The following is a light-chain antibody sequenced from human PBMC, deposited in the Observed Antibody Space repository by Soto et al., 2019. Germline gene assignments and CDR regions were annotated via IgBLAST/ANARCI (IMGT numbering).Light chain of an antibody. Sequence: DIQMTQSPSSLSVSVGDRVTITCRASQSIGGFLNWYQQKLGKAPKLLIYAASSLQSGIPSRFSGSGSGTDFTDFTLTISSLQPEDFATYYCQQTYMTPITFGQGTRLEIK. CDR3: QQTYMTPIT. J-gene: IGKJ5*01. CDR2: AAS. V-gene: IGKV1-39*01. CDR1: QSIGGF.